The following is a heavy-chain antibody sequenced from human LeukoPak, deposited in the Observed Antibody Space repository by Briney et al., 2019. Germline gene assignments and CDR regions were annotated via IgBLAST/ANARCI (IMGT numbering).Heavy chain of an antibody. CDR1: GFTVSSNS. J-gene: IGHJ4*02. CDR2: IYSDNT. V-gene: IGHV3-53*05. D-gene: IGHD6-6*01. CDR3: ASTPRLYSTSPFDY. Sequence: PGGSLRLSCTVSGFTVSSNSMSWVRQAPRKGLEWVSFIYSDNTHYSDSVKGRFTISRDNSKNTLYLQMNSLRAEDTAVYYCASTPRLYSTSPFDYWGQGTLVTVSS.